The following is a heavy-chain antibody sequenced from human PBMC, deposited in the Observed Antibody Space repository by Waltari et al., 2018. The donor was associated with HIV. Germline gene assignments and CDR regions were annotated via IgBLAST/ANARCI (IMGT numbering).Heavy chain of an antibody. CDR2: IYYSGST. CDR1: GGSISSYY. Sequence: QVQLQESGPGLVKPSETLSLTCTVSGGSISSYYWSWIRQPPGKGLEWIGYIYYSGSTNYNPSLKSRVTISVDTSKNQFSLKLSSVTAADTAVYYCARVMVGSGSYYYYYYGMDVWGQGTTVTVSS. V-gene: IGHV4-59*01. J-gene: IGHJ6*02. D-gene: IGHD3-10*01. CDR3: ARVMVGSGSYYYYYYGMDV.